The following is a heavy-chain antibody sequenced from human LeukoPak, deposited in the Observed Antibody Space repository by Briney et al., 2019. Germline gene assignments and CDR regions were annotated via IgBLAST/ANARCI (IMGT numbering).Heavy chain of an antibody. CDR1: GGSISSYY. Sequence: SETLSLTCSVSGGSISSYYWNWIRQPPGKGLEWIGYIYTSGSTNYNPSLKSRVTISVDTSKNQFSLKLSSVTAADTAVYYCAGNVDTAMVYYYYYMDVWGKGTTVTVSS. CDR3: AGNVDTAMVYYYYYMDV. V-gene: IGHV4-4*09. CDR2: IYTSGST. D-gene: IGHD5-18*01. J-gene: IGHJ6*03.